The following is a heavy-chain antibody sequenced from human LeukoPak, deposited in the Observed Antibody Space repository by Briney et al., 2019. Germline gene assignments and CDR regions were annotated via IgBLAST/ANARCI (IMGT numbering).Heavy chain of an antibody. CDR2: ISFDGGNK. Sequence: LPGGSLRLSCATSGFTFSMSAMHWVRLAPGKGLDWVAVISFDGGNKFYTDTVKGRFSISRGKSKSTLYLQMNSLGLDDTAVYFCARGRAGIAAAGFDYWGQGTLVTVAS. J-gene: IGHJ4*02. CDR3: ARGRAGIAAAGFDY. CDR1: GFTFSMSA. D-gene: IGHD6-13*01. V-gene: IGHV3-30-3*01.